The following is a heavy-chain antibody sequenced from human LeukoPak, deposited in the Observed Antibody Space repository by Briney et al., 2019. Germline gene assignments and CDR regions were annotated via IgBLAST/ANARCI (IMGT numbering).Heavy chain of an antibody. CDR2: ISSSGSTI. J-gene: IGHJ4*02. CDR1: GFTFSDYY. V-gene: IGHV3-11*04. Sequence: GGSLRLSCAASGFTFSDYYMSWIRQAPGKGLEWVSYISSSGSTIYYADSVKGRFTISRDNAKNSLYLQMNSLRAEDTAVYYCATPRIAVAGRSDYWGQGTLVTVSS. CDR3: ATPRIAVAGRSDY. D-gene: IGHD6-19*01.